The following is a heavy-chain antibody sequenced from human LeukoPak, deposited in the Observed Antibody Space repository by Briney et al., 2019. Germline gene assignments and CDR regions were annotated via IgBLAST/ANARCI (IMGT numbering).Heavy chain of an antibody. V-gene: IGHV4-34*01. D-gene: IGHD3-10*01. CDR2: INHSGST. Sequence: SETLSLTCAVYGGSFSGYYWSWIRQPPGKGLEWIGEINHSGSTNYNPSLKSRVTISVDTSKNQFSLKLSSVTAADTAVYYCARQLSSMVRGVIRYFDYWGQGTLVTVSS. CDR3: ARQLSSMVRGVIRYFDY. J-gene: IGHJ4*02. CDR1: GGSFSGYY.